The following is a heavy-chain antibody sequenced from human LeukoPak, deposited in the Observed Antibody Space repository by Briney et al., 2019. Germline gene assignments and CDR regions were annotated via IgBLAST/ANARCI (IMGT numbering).Heavy chain of an antibody. Sequence: SETLSLTCAVSGYSISSGYYWGWIRQPPGKGLEWIGSIYHSGSTCYNPSLKSRVTISVDTSKNQFSLKLSSVTAADTAVYYCARTRFNYDSSGYSYWGQGTLVTVSS. J-gene: IGHJ4*02. CDR1: GYSISSGYY. CDR2: IYHSGST. CDR3: ARTRFNYDSSGYSY. D-gene: IGHD3-22*01. V-gene: IGHV4-38-2*01.